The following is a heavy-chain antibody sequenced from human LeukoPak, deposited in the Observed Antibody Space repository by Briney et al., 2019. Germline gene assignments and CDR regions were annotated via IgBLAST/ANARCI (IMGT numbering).Heavy chain of an antibody. J-gene: IGHJ4*02. Sequence: GGSLRLSCAASGITFSSYWMSWVRQAQGKGLEWVANIKQDGSEKYYVDSVKGRFTISRDNAKNSLYLQMNSLRVEDTAFYYCAKDNRRHYTSGPNPDSLHWGQGALVTVSS. CDR1: GITFSSYW. CDR2: IKQDGSEK. D-gene: IGHD6-19*01. CDR3: AKDNRRHYTSGPNPDSLH. V-gene: IGHV3-7*03.